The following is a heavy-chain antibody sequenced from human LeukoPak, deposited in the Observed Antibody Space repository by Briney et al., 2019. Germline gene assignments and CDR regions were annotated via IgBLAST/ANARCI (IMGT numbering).Heavy chain of an antibody. J-gene: IGHJ4*02. Sequence: PGGSLRLFCAASGFTFSKYWMHWVRQAPGKGLVWVSRIKSDGSSTSYADSVKGRFTISRDNAKNTLYLQMNSLRAEDTAVYFCARVTSLYCSGGSCFSDYFDYWGQGTLVTVSS. CDR1: GFTFSKYW. D-gene: IGHD2-15*01. CDR2: IKSDGSST. V-gene: IGHV3-74*01. CDR3: ARVTSLYCSGGSCFSDYFDY.